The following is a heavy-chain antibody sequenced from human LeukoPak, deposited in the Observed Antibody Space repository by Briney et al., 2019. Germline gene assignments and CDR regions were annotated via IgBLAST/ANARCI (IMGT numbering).Heavy chain of an antibody. CDR3: ARGRQLPGIAAAGTFFDY. Sequence: ASETLSLTCAVSGGSISSSNWWSWVRQPPGKGLEWIGEIYHSGSTNYNPSLKSRVTISVDTSKNQFSLKLSSVTAADTAVYYCARGRQLPGIAAAGTFFDYWGQGTLVTASS. D-gene: IGHD6-13*01. CDR2: IYHSGST. V-gene: IGHV4-4*02. CDR1: GGSISSSNW. J-gene: IGHJ4*02.